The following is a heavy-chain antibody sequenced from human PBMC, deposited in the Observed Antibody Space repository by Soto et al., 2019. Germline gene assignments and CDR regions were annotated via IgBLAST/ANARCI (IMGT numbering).Heavy chain of an antibody. CDR1: GGSISSSNW. D-gene: IGHD6-19*01. V-gene: IGHV4-4*02. J-gene: IGHJ4*02. CDR2: IYHSGST. CDR3: ARVAVAGTRVDY. Sequence: QVQLQESGPGLVKPSGTLSLTCAVSGGSISSSNWWSWVRQPPGKGLEWIGEIYHSGSTNYNPSLKSRVTISRGKSKNPVPLKLSSVTAADTAVYYCARVAVAGTRVDYWGQGTLVTVSS.